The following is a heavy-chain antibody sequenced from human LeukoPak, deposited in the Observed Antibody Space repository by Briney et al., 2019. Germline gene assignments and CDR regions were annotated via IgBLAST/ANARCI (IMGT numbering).Heavy chain of an antibody. CDR1: GGYIGGSTYY. V-gene: IGHV4-39*01. Sequence: SETLSLTCSVSGGYIGGSTYYWDWIRQSPGKGLEWIAIVFHSGVSYHYNPSLKSRVTISVDTSKNQFSLKLSSVTAADTAVYYCARSGSSSLYWYLDLWGRGTLVTVSS. CDR3: ARSGSSSLYWYLDL. D-gene: IGHD6-13*01. CDR2: VFHSGVS. J-gene: IGHJ2*01.